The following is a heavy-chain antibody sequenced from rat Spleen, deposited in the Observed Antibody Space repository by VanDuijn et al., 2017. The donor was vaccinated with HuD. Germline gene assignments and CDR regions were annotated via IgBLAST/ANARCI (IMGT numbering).Heavy chain of an antibody. CDR2: INYDDSTI. D-gene: IGHD1-9*01. CDR3: ARRHYGYTDYFDY. V-gene: IGHV5-29*01. Sequence: EVQLVESGGGLVQPGRSLKLSCAASGFTFSDYGMAWVRQAPTKGLEWVATINYDDSTIYYRDSVKGRFTISRDNAKSTLSLQMDSLRSEDTATYYCARRHYGYTDYFDYWGQGVMVTVSS. CDR1: GFTFSDYG. J-gene: IGHJ2*01.